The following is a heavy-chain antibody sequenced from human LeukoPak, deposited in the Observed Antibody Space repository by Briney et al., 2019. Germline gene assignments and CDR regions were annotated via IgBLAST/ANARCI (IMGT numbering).Heavy chain of an antibody. J-gene: IGHJ4*01. V-gene: IGHV3-23*01. CDR3: ARELPREVTLDY. Sequence: GGSLRLSCAASTFTFSSYTMNWVRQAPGKGLEWVSTISGSGDNTYYADSVNGRFTISRDNSKKTLYLYMNSLRAEDTAVYYCARELPREVTLDYWGQGTLVTVSS. D-gene: IGHD2-21*02. CDR1: TFTFSSYT. CDR2: ISGSGDNT.